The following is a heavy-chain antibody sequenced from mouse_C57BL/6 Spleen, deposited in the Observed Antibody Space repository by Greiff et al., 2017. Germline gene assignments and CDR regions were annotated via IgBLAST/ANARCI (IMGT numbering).Heavy chain of an antibody. CDR3: ASPYSNYAWFAY. CDR1: GYAFSSYW. J-gene: IGHJ3*01. Sequence: QVQLKESGAELVKPGASVKISCKASGYAFSSYWMNWVKQRPGKGLEWIGQIYPGDGDTNYNGKFKGKATLTADKSSSTAYMQLSSLTSEDSAVYFCASPYSNYAWFAYWGQGTLVTVSA. V-gene: IGHV1-80*01. D-gene: IGHD2-5*01. CDR2: IYPGDGDT.